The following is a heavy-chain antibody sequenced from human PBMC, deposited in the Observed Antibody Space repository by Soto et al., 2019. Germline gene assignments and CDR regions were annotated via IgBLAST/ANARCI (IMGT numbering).Heavy chain of an antibody. CDR3: ARDLIVVVPAAQYYYYYGMDV. V-gene: IGHV1-2*02. J-gene: IGHJ6*02. CDR2: INPNSGGT. Sequence: ASVMVSFTASGYTFTGYYMHWVRQAPGQGLEWMGWINPNSGGTNYAQKFQGRVTMTRDTSISTAYMELSRLRSDDTAVYYCARDLIVVVPAAQYYYYYGMDVWGQGTTVTVSS. D-gene: IGHD2-2*01. CDR1: GYTFTGYY.